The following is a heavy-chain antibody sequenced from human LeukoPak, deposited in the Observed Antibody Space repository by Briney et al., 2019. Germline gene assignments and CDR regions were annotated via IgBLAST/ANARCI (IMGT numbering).Heavy chain of an antibody. D-gene: IGHD4-17*01. CDR2: IYYNGNT. CDR1: GDSISSGRFY. Sequence: SETLSLTCIVSGDSISSGRFYWSWIRQHPGKGLEWIGYIYYNGNTYYNPSLKSRLTMSIDTSKNQFSLRLTSVTAADTAVYYCARVRHGDYEDYWGQGTLVTVSS. CDR3: ARVRHGDYEDY. V-gene: IGHV4-31*03. J-gene: IGHJ4*02.